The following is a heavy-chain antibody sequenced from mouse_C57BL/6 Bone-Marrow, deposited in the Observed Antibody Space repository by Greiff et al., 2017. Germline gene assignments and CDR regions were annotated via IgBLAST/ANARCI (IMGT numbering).Heavy chain of an antibody. V-gene: IGHV10-1*01. CDR2: IRSKSNNYAT. CDR3: VRQTYYYGSSYVGYAMDY. CDR1: GFSFNTYA. D-gene: IGHD1-1*01. J-gene: IGHJ4*01. Sequence: GGGLVQPKGSLKLSCAASGFSFNTYAMNWVRQAPGKGLEWVARIRSKSNNYATYYADSVKDRFTISRDDSESMLYLQMNNLKTEDTAMYYCVRQTYYYGSSYVGYAMDYWGQGTSVTVSS.